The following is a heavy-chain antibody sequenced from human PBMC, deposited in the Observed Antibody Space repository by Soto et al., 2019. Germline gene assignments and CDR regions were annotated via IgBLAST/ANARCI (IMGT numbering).Heavy chain of an antibody. D-gene: IGHD6-6*01. CDR2: ISSSSSYI. Sequence: EVQLGESGGGLVKPGGSLRLSCAASGFTFSSYSMNWVRQAPGKGLEWVSSISSSSSYIYYADSVKGRFTISRDNAKNSLYLQMNSLRAEDTAVYYCARGEQLAGYYYYYMDVWGKGTTVTVSS. J-gene: IGHJ6*03. V-gene: IGHV3-21*01. CDR1: GFTFSSYS. CDR3: ARGEQLAGYYYYYMDV.